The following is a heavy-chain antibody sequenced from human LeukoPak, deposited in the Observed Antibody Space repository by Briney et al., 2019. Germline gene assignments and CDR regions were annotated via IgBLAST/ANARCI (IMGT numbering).Heavy chain of an antibody. Sequence: SQTLSLTCTVSGGSISSNYYWSWIRQPAGKGLEYIGRIYNSGITNYNPSLKSRVTISVDTAKNQFSLKLSSVTAADTAVYYCARESRTVEMGTSIQGHCFDPWGQGAMVTVSS. CDR1: GGSISSNYY. D-gene: IGHD5-24*01. CDR3: ARESRTVEMGTSIQGHCFDP. J-gene: IGHJ5*02. CDR2: IYNSGIT. V-gene: IGHV4-61*02.